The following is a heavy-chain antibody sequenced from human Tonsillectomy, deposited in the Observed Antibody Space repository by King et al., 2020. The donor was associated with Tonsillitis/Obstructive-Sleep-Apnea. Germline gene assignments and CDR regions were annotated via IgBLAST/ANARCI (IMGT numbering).Heavy chain of an antibody. Sequence: VQLQQWGAGLLKPSETLSLTCAVYGGSFSGYYWSWIRQPPGKGLEWIGEINHSGSTNSNPSLKSRVTISVDTSKNQFSLKLSSVTAAETAVYFFAIRLGYCVGDSCFDYWGQGTLVTVSS. CDR1: GGSFSGYY. V-gene: IGHV4-34*01. CDR2: INHSGST. D-gene: IGHD2-15*01. J-gene: IGHJ4*02. CDR3: AIRLGYCVGDSCFDY.